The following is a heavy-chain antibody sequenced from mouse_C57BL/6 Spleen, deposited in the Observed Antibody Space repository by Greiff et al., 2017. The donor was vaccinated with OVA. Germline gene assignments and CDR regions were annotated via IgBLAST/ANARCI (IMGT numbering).Heavy chain of an antibody. CDR2: INPDSSTI. CDR3: ARPLNWAWYFDV. Sequence: GIDFSRYWMSWVRRAPGKGLEWIGEINPDSSTINYAPSLKDKFIISRDNAKNTLYLQMSKVRSEDTALYYCARPLNWAWYFDVWGTGTTVTVSS. V-gene: IGHV4-1*01. CDR1: GIDFSRYW. D-gene: IGHD4-1*01. J-gene: IGHJ1*03.